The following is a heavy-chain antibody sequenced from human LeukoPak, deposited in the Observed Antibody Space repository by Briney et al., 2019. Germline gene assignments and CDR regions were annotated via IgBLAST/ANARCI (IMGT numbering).Heavy chain of an antibody. CDR3: AREGAGSGEFDY. J-gene: IGHJ4*02. V-gene: IGHV3-33*01. D-gene: IGHD6-25*01. Sequence: PGGSLRLSCAASGFTFSSYGMHWVRQAPGKGLEWVAVIWYDGSNKYYADSVKSRFTISRDNSKNTLYLQMNSLRAEDTAVYYCAREGAGSGEFDYWGQGTLVTVSS. CDR2: IWYDGSNK. CDR1: GFTFSSYG.